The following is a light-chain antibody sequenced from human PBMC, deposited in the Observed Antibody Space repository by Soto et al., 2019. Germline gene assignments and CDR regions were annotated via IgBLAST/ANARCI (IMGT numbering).Light chain of an antibody. CDR3: QQYIGPPIT. Sequence: EIVLTQAPGTLSLSPGEGATLSCRASQSITNNYLAWYQQKPGQSPRLLIYGASSRATGIPDRFSGSGSGTDFTLTITRLEPEDFAVYYCQQYIGPPITFGQGTRLEIK. CDR2: GAS. CDR1: QSITNNY. J-gene: IGKJ5*01. V-gene: IGKV3-20*01.